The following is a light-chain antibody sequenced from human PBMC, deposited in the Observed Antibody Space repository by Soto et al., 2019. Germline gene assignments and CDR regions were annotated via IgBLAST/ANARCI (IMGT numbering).Light chain of an antibody. V-gene: IGLV2-11*01. CDR2: DVN. CDR3: CSYAGSATWV. J-gene: IGLJ3*02. CDR1: SSDVGGYEH. Sequence: QSALTQPRSVSGSPGQSVTISCTGSSSDVGGYEHVSWYQQDQGKAPQLMIYDVNKRPSGVPDRFSGSKSGNTASLTISGLQAEDETDYYCCSYAGSATWVFGGGTKLTVL.